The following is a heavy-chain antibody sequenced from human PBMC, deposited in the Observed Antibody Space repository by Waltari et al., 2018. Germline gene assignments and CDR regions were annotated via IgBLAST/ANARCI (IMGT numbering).Heavy chain of an antibody. CDR2: INSNTGGA. Sequence: QLQIMQSGAEVKKPGASVQVSCQASGYTFTASYIPWARQAPGQGLEWMGWINSNTGGADCAQSFQGRVTVTRDTSISTVYMELSGLTSDDTAVYYCAREALGGTKAFDMWGQGTMVTVSS. CDR1: GYTFTASY. J-gene: IGHJ3*02. CDR3: AREALGGTKAFDM. V-gene: IGHV1-2*02. D-gene: IGHD1-7*01.